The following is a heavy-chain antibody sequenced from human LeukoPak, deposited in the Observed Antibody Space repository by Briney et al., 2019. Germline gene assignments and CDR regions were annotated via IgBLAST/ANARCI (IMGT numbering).Heavy chain of an antibody. J-gene: IGHJ4*02. Sequence: ASVKVSCKASGYTFTGYYMHWVRQAPGQGLEWMGWINPNSGGTNYAQKFQGRVTMTRDTSISTAYMELRSLRSDDTAVYYCARPKDGNTKGAFDYWGQGTLVTVSS. V-gene: IGHV1-2*02. CDR3: ARPKDGNTKGAFDY. CDR1: GYTFTGYY. CDR2: INPNSGGT. D-gene: IGHD1-14*01.